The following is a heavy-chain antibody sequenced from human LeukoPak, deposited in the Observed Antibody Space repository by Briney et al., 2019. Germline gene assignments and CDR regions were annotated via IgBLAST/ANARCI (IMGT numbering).Heavy chain of an antibody. Sequence: QPGGSLRLSCAASGFTFSDYYMSWIRQAPGKGLEWVSYISSSSSYTNYADSVKGRFTISRDNAKNSLYLQMNSLRAEDTAVYYCATYSSGWYSGYFDYWGQGTLVTVSS. CDR1: GFTFSDYY. D-gene: IGHD6-19*01. CDR3: ATYSSGWYSGYFDY. J-gene: IGHJ4*02. V-gene: IGHV3-11*06. CDR2: ISSSSSYT.